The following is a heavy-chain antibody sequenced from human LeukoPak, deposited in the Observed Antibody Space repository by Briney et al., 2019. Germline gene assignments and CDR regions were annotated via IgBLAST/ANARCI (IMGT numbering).Heavy chain of an antibody. CDR2: LTANSRSA. D-gene: IGHD5-18*01. V-gene: IGHV3-23*01. CDR3: ARDEGWIQLFF. CDR1: GFTFSSCE. J-gene: IGHJ4*02. Sequence: PGGSLRLSCEASGFTFSSCEMNWVRQAPGKGLEWVSGLTANSRSAYYADSVEGRFTISRDNSENMVYLQMNSLRAEDTAMYYCARDEGWIQLFFRGQGTLVTVSS.